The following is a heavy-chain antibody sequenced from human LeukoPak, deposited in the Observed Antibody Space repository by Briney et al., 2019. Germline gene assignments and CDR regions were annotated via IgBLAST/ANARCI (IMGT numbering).Heavy chain of an antibody. Sequence: GGSLRLSCAASGFTVSSYAMSWVRQAPGKGLEGVSSISGSGGTTYYADSVKGRFTISRDNSKNTLYLQMNSLRAEDTAVFYCAKQEAISNSWTDYWGQGTLVTVSS. J-gene: IGHJ4*02. V-gene: IGHV3-23*01. D-gene: IGHD2-2*01. CDR1: GFTVSSYA. CDR3: AKQEAISNSWTDY. CDR2: ISGSGGTT.